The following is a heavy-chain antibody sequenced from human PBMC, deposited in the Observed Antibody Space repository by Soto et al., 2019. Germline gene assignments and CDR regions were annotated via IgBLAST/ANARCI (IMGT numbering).Heavy chain of an antibody. CDR1: GGTFSSYA. Sequence: SVKVSCKASGGTFSSYAISWVRQAPGQGLEWMGGIIPIFGTANYAQKFQGRVTITADESTSTAYMELSSLRSEDTAVYYCARAGAYYYDSSGYYRYYYYGMDVWG. D-gene: IGHD3-22*01. CDR3: ARAGAYYYDSSGYYRYYYYGMDV. J-gene: IGHJ6*02. V-gene: IGHV1-69*13. CDR2: IIPIFGTA.